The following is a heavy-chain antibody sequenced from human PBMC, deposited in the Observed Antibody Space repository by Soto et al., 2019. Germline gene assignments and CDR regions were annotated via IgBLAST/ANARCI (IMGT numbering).Heavy chain of an antibody. CDR2: ISSSSSYI. J-gene: IGHJ4*02. Sequence: GGSLRLSCAASGFTFSSYSMNWVRQAPGKGLEWVSSISSSSSYIYYADSVKGRFTISRDNAKNSLYLQMNSLRAEDTAVYYCASDYYGSGSYYSYYFDYLGQGTLVTVSS. D-gene: IGHD3-10*01. CDR1: GFTFSSYS. V-gene: IGHV3-21*01. CDR3: ASDYYGSGSYYSYYFDY.